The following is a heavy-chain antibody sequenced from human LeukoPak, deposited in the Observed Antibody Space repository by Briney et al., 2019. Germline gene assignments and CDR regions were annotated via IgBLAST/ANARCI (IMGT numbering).Heavy chain of an antibody. Sequence: SETLSLTCTVSGGSISSYHWSWIRQPPGKGLEWIGYIYYSGSTNYNPSLKSRVTISLDTSKNQFSLKVSSVTAADTAVYYCARHSSGYLSYFDYWGQGTLVPVSS. J-gene: IGHJ4*02. CDR3: ARHSSGYLSYFDY. V-gene: IGHV4-59*08. CDR2: IYYSGST. D-gene: IGHD3-22*01. CDR1: GGSISSYH.